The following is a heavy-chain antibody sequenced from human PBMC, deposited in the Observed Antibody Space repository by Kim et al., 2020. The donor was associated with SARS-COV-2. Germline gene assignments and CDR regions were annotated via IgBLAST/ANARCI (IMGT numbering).Heavy chain of an antibody. Sequence: GGSLRLSCAASGFTFSSYWMHWVRQAPGKGLVWVSRINSDGSSTSYADSVKGRFTISRDNAKNTLYLQMNSLRAEDTTVYYCARWPDIVVVPAAIQEWGYYYYGMDVWGQGTTVTVSS. CDR1: GFTFSSYW. D-gene: IGHD2-2*02. CDR2: INSDGSST. V-gene: IGHV3-74*01. CDR3: ARWPDIVVVPAAIQEWGYYYYGMDV. J-gene: IGHJ6*02.